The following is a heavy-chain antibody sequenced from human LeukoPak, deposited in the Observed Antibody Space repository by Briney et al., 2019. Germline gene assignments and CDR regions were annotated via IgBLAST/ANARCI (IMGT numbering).Heavy chain of an antibody. Sequence: PSQTLSLTCTVSGGSISSGGYYWSWIRQHPGKGLEWIGYIYYSGSTYYNPSLKSRVTISVDTSKNQFSLKLGSVTAADTAAYYCARGFIWKVSTQRTYYFDYWGQGTLVTVSS. CDR1: GGSISSGGYY. J-gene: IGHJ4*02. CDR2: IYYSGST. V-gene: IGHV4-31*03. CDR3: ARGFIWKVSTQRTYYFDY. D-gene: IGHD3-3*01.